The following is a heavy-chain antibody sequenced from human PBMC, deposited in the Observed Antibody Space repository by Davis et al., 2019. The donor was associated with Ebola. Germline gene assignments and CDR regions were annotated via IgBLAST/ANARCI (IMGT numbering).Heavy chain of an antibody. CDR3: ARDINYGGNRLGWFDP. Sequence: PSETLSLTCTVSGGSITSDGYYWSWIRQPPGKGLEWIGYIYDSGHTYYNPSLKSRLTISVDTSKNQFSLNLTSVTAADTAVYYCARDINYGGNRLGWFDPWGQGTLVTVSS. CDR1: GGSITSDGYY. D-gene: IGHD4-23*01. J-gene: IGHJ5*02. CDR2: IYDSGHT. V-gene: IGHV4-30-4*01.